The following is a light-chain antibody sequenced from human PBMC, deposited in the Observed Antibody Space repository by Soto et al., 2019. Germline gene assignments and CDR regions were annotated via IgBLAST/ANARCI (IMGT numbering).Light chain of an antibody. Sequence: ETVMTQSPATLSVSPGERATLSCNASQSIDTNLAWYQHKPGQTPRLLIYSASTRATGVPSRFSGSGSGTEFTLTISSLQSEDFAVYYCQQYNNWPPWTFGQGTKVEVK. V-gene: IGKV3-15*01. CDR2: SAS. CDR1: QSIDTN. J-gene: IGKJ1*01. CDR3: QQYNNWPPWT.